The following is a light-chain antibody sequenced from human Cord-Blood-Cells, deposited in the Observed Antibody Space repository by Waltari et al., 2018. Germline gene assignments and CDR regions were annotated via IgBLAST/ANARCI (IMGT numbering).Light chain of an antibody. CDR1: QSVLYSSNNKNY. CDR2: WAS. J-gene: IGKJ1*01. CDR3: QQYYSTPT. V-gene: IGKV4-1*01. Sequence: DIVMTQSPDSLAGSLGERATINCKSSQSVLYSSNNKNYLAWYLQKPGKAPKLLIYWASTRESGVPDRFSGSGSGTDFTLTISSLQAEDVAVYYCQQYYSTPTFGQGTKVEIK.